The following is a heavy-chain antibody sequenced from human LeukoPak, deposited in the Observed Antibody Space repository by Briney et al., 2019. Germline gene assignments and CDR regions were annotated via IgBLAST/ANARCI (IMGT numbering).Heavy chain of an antibody. CDR1: GGTFSSYA. CDR2: IIPIFGTA. D-gene: IGHD2-2*01. V-gene: IGHV1-69*05. Sequence: SVKVSCKASGGTFSSYAISWVRQAPGQGLEWMGGIIPIFGTANYAQKFQGRVTITTDESTSTAYMELSSLRSEDTAVYYCARVVPAARGWFDPWGQGTLVTVSP. J-gene: IGHJ5*02. CDR3: ARVVPAARGWFDP.